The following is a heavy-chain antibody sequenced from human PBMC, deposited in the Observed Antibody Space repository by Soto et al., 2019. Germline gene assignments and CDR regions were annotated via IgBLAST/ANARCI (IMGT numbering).Heavy chain of an antibody. J-gene: IGHJ6*02. CDR3: ATSSSGVNYYYGMDV. Sequence: SETLSLSCTVSGGSISSSSYYWGWIRQPPGKGPEWIGSIYYSGSTYYNPSLKSRVTISVDTSKNQFSLKLSSVTAADTAVYYCATSSSGVNYYYGMDVWGQGTTVTVSS. D-gene: IGHD6-6*01. CDR2: IYYSGST. V-gene: IGHV4-39*01. CDR1: GGSISSSSYY.